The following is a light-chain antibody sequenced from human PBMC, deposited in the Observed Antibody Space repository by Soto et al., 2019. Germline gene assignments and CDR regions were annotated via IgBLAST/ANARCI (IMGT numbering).Light chain of an antibody. CDR3: SSYTSMSTLV. V-gene: IGLV2-14*01. Sequence: QSVLTQPASVYGSPGQSITISCTGTSSDVGGYNYVSWYQQYPGKAPKVIIYEVSYRPSGVSNRFSGSKSGNTASLTISGLQAEDEADYYCSSYTSMSTLVFVGGTKVTVL. J-gene: IGLJ2*01. CDR1: SSDVGGYNY. CDR2: EVS.